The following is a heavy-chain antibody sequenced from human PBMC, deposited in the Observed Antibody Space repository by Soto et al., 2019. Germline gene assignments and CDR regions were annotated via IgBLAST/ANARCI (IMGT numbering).Heavy chain of an antibody. CDR2: IYYSGCT. V-gene: IGHV4-31*03. J-gene: IGHJ4*02. CDR3: ASGLGSITMVRGEWRY. CDR1: GGSISSGGYY. D-gene: IGHD3-10*01. Sequence: QVQLQESGPGLVKPSQTLSLTCTVSGGSISSGGYYWSWIRQHPGKGLEWIGYIYYSGCTYYNPALQSRVTISVDTSKNQFSLKLSSVTAADTAVYYCASGLGSITMVRGEWRYWGQGTLVTVSS.